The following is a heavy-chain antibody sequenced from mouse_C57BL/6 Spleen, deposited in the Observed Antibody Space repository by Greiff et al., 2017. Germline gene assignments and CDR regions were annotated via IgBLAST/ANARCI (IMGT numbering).Heavy chain of an antibody. J-gene: IGHJ2*01. Sequence: EVQLPQSGPELVKPGASVQIPCKASGYTFTDYNMDWVKQSHGKSLEWIGDINPNNGGTIYNQKFKGKATLTVDKSSSTAYMELRSLTSEDTAVYYCAREGYYGSSLFFDYWGQGTTLTVSA. CDR1: GYTFTDYN. CDR2: INPNNGGT. V-gene: IGHV1-18*01. D-gene: IGHD1-1*01. CDR3: AREGYYGSSLFFDY.